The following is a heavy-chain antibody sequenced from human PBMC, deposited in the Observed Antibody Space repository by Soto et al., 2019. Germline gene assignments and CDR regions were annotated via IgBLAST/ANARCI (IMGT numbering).Heavy chain of an antibody. V-gene: IGHV1-69*13. CDR3: ASKYYYDSSGYYPPDY. J-gene: IGHJ4*02. Sequence: SVKVSCKTSGGTFSSYAISWVRQAPGQGLEWMGGIVPIVDTSTYAQKFQGRVTITADESTSTAYMELSSLRSEDTAVYYCASKYYYDSSGYYPPDYWGQGTLVTVSS. D-gene: IGHD3-22*01. CDR2: IVPIVDTS. CDR1: GGTFSSYA.